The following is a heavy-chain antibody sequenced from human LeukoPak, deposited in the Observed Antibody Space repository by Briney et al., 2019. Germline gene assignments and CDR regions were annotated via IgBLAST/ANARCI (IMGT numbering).Heavy chain of an antibody. D-gene: IGHD2-15*01. CDR3: ARDRVVVAATPSGFDP. CDR1: GFTFSSYG. Sequence: GGSLRLSCAASGFTFSSYGMHWVRQAPGKGLEWVAVIWYDGSNKYYADSVKGRFTISRDNPKNTLYLQMNSLRAEDTAVYYCARDRVVVAATPSGFDPWGQGTLVTVSS. CDR2: IWYDGSNK. J-gene: IGHJ5*02. V-gene: IGHV3-33*01.